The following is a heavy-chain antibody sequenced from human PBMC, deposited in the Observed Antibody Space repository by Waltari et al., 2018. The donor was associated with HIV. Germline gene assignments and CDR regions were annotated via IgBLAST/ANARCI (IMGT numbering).Heavy chain of an antibody. D-gene: IGHD2-8*01. V-gene: IGHV3-23*01. J-gene: IGHJ4*02. Sequence: VQLLDSGGGLVQPGGSLRLSCEASGCTFSNYAMSWVRQAPGKGLEWVSCIGGGAGNTYYADSVKGRFTMSRDNSKNTLYLQMNSLRAEDTAIYYCAMARVVYWGQGTLVTVSS. CDR1: GCTFSNYA. CDR3: AMARVVY. CDR2: IGGGAGNT.